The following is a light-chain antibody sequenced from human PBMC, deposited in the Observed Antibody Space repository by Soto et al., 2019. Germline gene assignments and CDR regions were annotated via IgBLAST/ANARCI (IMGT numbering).Light chain of an antibody. CDR3: QQYYSFPLT. Sequence: DSLLTQSPDSLAVSLGERATINCKSSQSVLYSSNNKNYLAWYQQKPGQPPKLLIYWASTRESGVPDRFSGSGSGTDFTLTISCLQSEDFATYYCQQYYSFPLTFGGGTKVDIK. V-gene: IGKV4-1*01. J-gene: IGKJ4*01. CDR1: QSVLYSSNNKNY. CDR2: WAS.